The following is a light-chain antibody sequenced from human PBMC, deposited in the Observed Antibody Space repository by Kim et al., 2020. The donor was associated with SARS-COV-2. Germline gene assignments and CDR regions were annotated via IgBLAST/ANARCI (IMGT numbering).Light chain of an antibody. CDR1: SLRNYY. J-gene: IGLJ3*02. CDR2: TKN. V-gene: IGLV3-19*01. CDR3: NSRDSSGNHWV. Sequence: SSELTQDPAVSVALGQTVRITCQGDSLRNYYASWYQQKPGQAPVLVISTKNNRPSGIPDRYSGSNSEDTASLTITGAQAEDEADYYCNSRDSSGNHWVFG.